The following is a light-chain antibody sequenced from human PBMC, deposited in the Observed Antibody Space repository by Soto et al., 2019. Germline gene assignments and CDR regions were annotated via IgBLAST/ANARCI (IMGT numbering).Light chain of an antibody. CDR2: EVS. J-gene: IGLJ1*01. V-gene: IGLV2-8*01. Sequence: QSVLTQPPSASWSPGQSVTISCTGTSSDVGGYNYVSWYQQHPGKAHKLMIYEVSKRPSGVTDRFSGSKSGNTASLTVTGLQAEDEADYYCSSYAGSNIYYVFGTGTKVTV. CDR1: SSDVGGYNY. CDR3: SSYAGSNIYYV.